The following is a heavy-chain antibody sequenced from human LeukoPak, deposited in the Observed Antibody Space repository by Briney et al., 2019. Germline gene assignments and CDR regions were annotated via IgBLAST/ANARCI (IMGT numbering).Heavy chain of an antibody. CDR1: AYSFSSYW. CDR3: ARSIGAMAAHYFDY. J-gene: IGHJ4*02. CDR2: IYPGDSDT. D-gene: IGHD5-18*01. Sequence: GESLKISCKGSAYSFSSYWIAWVRQMPGRGLELMGMIYPGDSDTRYSPSFQGQVTISVDKSISTAYLQWSSLKASDTAMYYCARSIGAMAAHYFDYWGQGTLVTVSS. V-gene: IGHV5-51*01.